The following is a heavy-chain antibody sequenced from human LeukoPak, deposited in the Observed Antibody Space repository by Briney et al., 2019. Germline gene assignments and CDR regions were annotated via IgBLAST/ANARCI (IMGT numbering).Heavy chain of an antibody. CDR1: GFSFSDYT. D-gene: IGHD3-22*01. CDR2: ISGDGTNT. J-gene: IGHJ4*02. CDR3: AKAGNGGGYHLFDY. V-gene: IGHV3-64*04. Sequence: GGSLRLSCSASGFSFSDYTMHWIRQAPGKGLECVSAISGDGTNTYHAESVRGRFTISRDNSKNTLSLQMNSLRAEDTALYYCAKAGNGGGYHLFDYRGQGTLVTVSA.